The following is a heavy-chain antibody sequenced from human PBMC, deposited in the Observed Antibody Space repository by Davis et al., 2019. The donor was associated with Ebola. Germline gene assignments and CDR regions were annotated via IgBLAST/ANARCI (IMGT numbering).Heavy chain of an antibody. CDR2: IYYSGST. CDR1: GGSISSGDYY. Sequence: PSETLSLTCTVSGGSISSGDYYWSWIRQPPGKGLEWIGYIYYSGSTYYNPSLKSRVTMSVDTSKNQFSLKLSSVTAADTAVYYCAREGVTTDPGIDPWGQGTLVTVSS. J-gene: IGHJ5*02. V-gene: IGHV4-30-4*01. CDR3: AREGVTTDPGIDP. D-gene: IGHD4-17*01.